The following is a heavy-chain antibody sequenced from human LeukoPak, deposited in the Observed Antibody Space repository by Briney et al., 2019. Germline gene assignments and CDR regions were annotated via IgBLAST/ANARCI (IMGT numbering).Heavy chain of an antibody. Sequence: PGESLRLSCAASGFTFRSYAMSWVRQSPGKGLEWVSTISGRGGFTYYADSVKGRFTISRDSSKLYLQMSTLRAEDTAVYYRARSFYYSVSSDYYYVFCYWGQGTLVTVSS. CDR1: GFTFRSYA. CDR2: ISGRGGFT. CDR3: ARSFYYSVSSDYYYVFCY. J-gene: IGHJ4*02. V-gene: IGHV3-23*01. D-gene: IGHD3-22*01.